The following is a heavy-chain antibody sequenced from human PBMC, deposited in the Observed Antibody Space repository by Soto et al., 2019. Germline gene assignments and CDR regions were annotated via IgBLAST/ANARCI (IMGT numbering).Heavy chain of an antibody. J-gene: IGHJ5*02. CDR2: IYYSGST. D-gene: IGHD3-10*01. Sequence: SETLSLTCTVSGGSISSSSYYWGWIHQPPGKGLEWIGSIYYSGSTYYNPSLKSRVTISVDTSKNQFSLKLSSVTAADTAVYYCARHVHYYGSGSYFPLDWFDPWGQGTLVTVSS. CDR1: GGSISSSSYY. CDR3: ARHVHYYGSGSYFPLDWFDP. V-gene: IGHV4-39*01.